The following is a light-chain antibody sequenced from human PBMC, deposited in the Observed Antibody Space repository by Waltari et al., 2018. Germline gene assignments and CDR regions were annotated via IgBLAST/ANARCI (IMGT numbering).Light chain of an antibody. J-gene: IGKJ4*01. CDR3: LQHNSYPLT. CDR2: AVS. CDR1: QGIGID. V-gene: IGKV1-17*01. Sequence: DIQVTQSPSSLSASVGDRVTITCRTSQGIGIDLGWYQQKPGKAPKRLIYAVSSLQSGVPSRFSGSGSGTEFTLTISSLQPEDFTTYCCLQHNSYPLTFGGGTKVEIK.